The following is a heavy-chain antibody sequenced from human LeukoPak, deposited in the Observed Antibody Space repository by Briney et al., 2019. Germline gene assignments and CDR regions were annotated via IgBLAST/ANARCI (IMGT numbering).Heavy chain of an antibody. J-gene: IGHJ5*02. V-gene: IGHV3-21*01. D-gene: IGHD2-21*02. CDR3: ARDPRHRRSRLVTIGSAARQGDWFDP. CDR2: ISSMRGRYI. Sequence: NPGGSLRLSCEASGFTFSSYSMTSVRQAPGKGLEWVAFISSMRGRYIYYAESLKGRFTISRDNDRKSLYLQKNSLRADDTAVYYCARDPRHRRSRLVTIGSAARQGDWFDPWGQGTLVTVSS. CDR1: GFTFSSYS.